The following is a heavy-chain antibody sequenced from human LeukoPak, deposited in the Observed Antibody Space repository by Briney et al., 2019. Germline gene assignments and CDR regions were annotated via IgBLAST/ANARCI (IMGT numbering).Heavy chain of an antibody. V-gene: IGHV1-18*01. CDR2: ISAYNGNT. J-gene: IGHJ6*02. CDR1: GYTFTSYG. CDR3: ARGLGANYYYGMDV. Sequence: ASVKVSCKASGYTFTSYGISWVRQAPGQGLEWMGWISAYNGNTNYAQKLQGRVTMTTGTSTSTAYMELRSLRSDDTAVYYCARGLGANYYYGMDVWGQGTTVTVSS. D-gene: IGHD1-26*01.